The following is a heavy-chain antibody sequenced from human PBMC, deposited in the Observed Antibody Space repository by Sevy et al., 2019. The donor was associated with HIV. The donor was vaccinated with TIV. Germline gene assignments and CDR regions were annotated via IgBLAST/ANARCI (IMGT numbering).Heavy chain of an antibody. CDR1: GFTFSKYS. V-gene: IGHV3-23*01. CDR2: FSFGCGKI. CDR3: AREGCTKPHDY. Sequence: VGSLRLSFAASGFTFSKYSMSWIRQTPGKGLEWVSTFSFGCGKINYADSVKGRFTISRDDSRNTFYLQMNSLRAEDTAIYYCAREGCTKPHDYWGQGTVVTVSS. J-gene: IGHJ4*02. D-gene: IGHD2-8*01.